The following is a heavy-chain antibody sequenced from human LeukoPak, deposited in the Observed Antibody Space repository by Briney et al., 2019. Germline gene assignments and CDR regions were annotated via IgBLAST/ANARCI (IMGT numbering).Heavy chain of an antibody. Sequence: PGGSLRLSCAASGFTFSSYWMSWVRQAPGKGLEWVANIKQDGSEKYYVDSVKGRFTISRDNAKSSLYLQMNSLRAEDTAAYYCARGPYYYDSSGIAPPDYWGQGTLVTVSS. CDR2: IKQDGSEK. J-gene: IGHJ4*02. V-gene: IGHV3-7*05. CDR1: GFTFSSYW. CDR3: ARGPYYYDSSGIAPPDY. D-gene: IGHD3-22*01.